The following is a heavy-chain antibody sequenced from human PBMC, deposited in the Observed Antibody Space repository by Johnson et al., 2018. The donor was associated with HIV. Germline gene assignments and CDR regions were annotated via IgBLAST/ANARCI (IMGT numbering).Heavy chain of an antibody. D-gene: IGHD3-16*01. Sequence: QVQLVESGGGVVQPGKSLTLSCVGSGLSFSNFGIHWVRQAPGKGPEWVAVISFDGNLKKYADSVKGRFTISRDNSKNTLSLQMNNLRVEDTGIYHCARVGDSFGFDVWGQGTMVTFSS. CDR3: ARVGDSFGFDV. CDR1: GLSFSNFG. J-gene: IGHJ3*01. V-gene: IGHV3-33*08. CDR2: ISFDGNLK.